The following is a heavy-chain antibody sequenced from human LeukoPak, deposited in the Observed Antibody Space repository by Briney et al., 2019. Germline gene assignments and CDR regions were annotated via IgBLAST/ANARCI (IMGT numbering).Heavy chain of an antibody. CDR3: ARDRGGNYYYYGMDV. J-gene: IGHJ6*02. D-gene: IGHD3-16*01. V-gene: IGHV3-7*01. CDR1: GFTFSSYW. CDR2: IKQDGSEK. Sequence: GGSLRLSCAASGFTFSSYWMSWVRQAPGKGLEWVANIKQDGSEKYYVDSVKARFTISRDNAKNSLYLQMNSLRAEDTAVYYCARDRGGNYYYYGMDVWGQGTTVTVSS.